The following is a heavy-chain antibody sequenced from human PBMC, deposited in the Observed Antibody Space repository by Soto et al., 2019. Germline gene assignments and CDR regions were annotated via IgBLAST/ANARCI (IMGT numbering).Heavy chain of an antibody. CDR2: IYSSGTT. J-gene: IGHJ5*02. V-gene: IGHV4-31*03. D-gene: IGHD3-16*02. CDR1: GGSITSGDYY. Sequence: PSETLSLTCTISGGSITSGDYYCTWIRQFPGKGLEWIAYIYSSGTTHYNPSLKSRATISLDTSNNQFSLEVKSATAADTAVYYCARMGLHLGELSRNWFDPWGQGSLVTVSS. CDR3: ARMGLHLGELSRNWFDP.